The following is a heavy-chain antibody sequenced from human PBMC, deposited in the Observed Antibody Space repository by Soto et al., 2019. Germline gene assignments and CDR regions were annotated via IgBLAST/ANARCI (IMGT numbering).Heavy chain of an antibody. J-gene: IGHJ6*02. CDR2: IWFEGSNK. CDR3: ARRRSTVTTAWFYHSMDV. Sequence: QVQLVESGGGVVQPGTSLRLSCAASGFTFSDYGMHWVRQAPGKGLEWVAVIWFEGSNKYYADSVKGRFTISRDNSKNTVDLQMDRLRAGDTAVYYCARRRSTVTTAWFYHSMDVWCQGTTVTVSS. V-gene: IGHV3-33*01. D-gene: IGHD4-17*01. CDR1: GFTFSDYG.